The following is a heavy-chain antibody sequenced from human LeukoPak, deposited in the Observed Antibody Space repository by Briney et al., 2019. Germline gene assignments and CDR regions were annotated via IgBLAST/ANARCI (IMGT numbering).Heavy chain of an antibody. D-gene: IGHD4-17*01. CDR2: IYSGGST. CDR1: GFSISNYA. V-gene: IGHV3-53*01. J-gene: IGHJ4*02. Sequence: GGSLRLSCAASGFSISNYAMSWVRQAPGKGLEWVSVIYSGGSTYYADSVKGRFTISRDNSKNTLYLQMNSLRAEDTAVYYCARGSSYGDYYFDYWGQGTLVTVSS. CDR3: ARGSSYGDYYFDY.